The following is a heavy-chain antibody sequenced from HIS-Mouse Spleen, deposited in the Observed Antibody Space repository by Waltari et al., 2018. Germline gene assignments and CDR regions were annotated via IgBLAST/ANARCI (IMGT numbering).Heavy chain of an antibody. V-gene: IGHV4-39*07. D-gene: IGHD6-13*01. CDR1: GGSISSSSYY. CDR3: AREIPYSSSWYDWYFDL. J-gene: IGHJ2*01. CDR2: IYYSGGT. Sequence: QLQLQESGPGLVKPSETLSLTCTVSGGSISSSSYYWGWIRQPPGKGLDWIGSIYYSGGTYYTPCLSSRFPISVDTSKNQFSLKLSSVTAADTAVYYCAREIPYSSSWYDWYFDLWGRGTLVTVSS.